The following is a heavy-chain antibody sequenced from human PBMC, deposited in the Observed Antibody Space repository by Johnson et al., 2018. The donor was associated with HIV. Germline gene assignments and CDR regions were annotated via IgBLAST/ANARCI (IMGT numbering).Heavy chain of an antibody. V-gene: IGHV3-11*04. CDR3: ARDRTSQRWELLPDDAFDI. Sequence: QVQLVESGGGLVKPGGSLRLSCAASRFTFSDYYMSWIRQTPGKGLEWVSYISSSGGTIYYADSVKGRFSISRDNAKNSLYLQMNSLRAEDTAVYYCARDRTSQRWELLPDDAFDIWGQGTMVTVSS. CDR2: ISSSGGTI. CDR1: RFTFSDYY. D-gene: IGHD1-26*01. J-gene: IGHJ3*02.